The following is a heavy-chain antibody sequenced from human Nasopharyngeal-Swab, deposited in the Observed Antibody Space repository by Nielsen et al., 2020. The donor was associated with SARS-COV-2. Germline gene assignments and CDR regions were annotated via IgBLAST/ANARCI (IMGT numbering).Heavy chain of an antibody. CDR3: VRSLFVGWFDP. J-gene: IGHJ5*02. CDR2: ISSSGTTM. D-gene: IGHD2-21*01. CDR1: RFSFSSYN. Sequence: GESLKISCAASRFSFSSYNMNWVRQAPGKGLEWISYISSSGTTMYYADSVKGRFTISRDNAKNSLHLRMNSLRAEDTAVYYCVRSLFVGWFDPWGQGTLVTVSS. V-gene: IGHV3-48*04.